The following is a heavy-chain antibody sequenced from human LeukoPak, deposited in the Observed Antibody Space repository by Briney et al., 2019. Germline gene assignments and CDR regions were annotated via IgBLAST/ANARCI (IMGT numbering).Heavy chain of an antibody. V-gene: IGHV3-53*01. Sequence: GGSLRLSCAVSGFIVSDDYMNWVRQAPGKGLERVSVMYRGASGTTYYADSVKGRFTISRDKSKNMIYLQMSSLRAEDTAVYYCARGTYFYEDCGFYFDSWGLGTLVTVSS. J-gene: IGHJ4*02. CDR3: ARGTYFYEDCGFYFDS. CDR1: GFIVSDDY. D-gene: IGHD2-21*01. CDR2: MYRGASGTT.